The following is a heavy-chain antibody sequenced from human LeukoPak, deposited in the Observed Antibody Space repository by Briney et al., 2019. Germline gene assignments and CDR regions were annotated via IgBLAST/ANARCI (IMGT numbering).Heavy chain of an antibody. CDR2: ISWNSGSI. CDR3: AKDSSGYEADHDAFDI. Sequence: GRSLRLSCAASGFTFDDYAMHWVRQAPGKGLEWVSGISWNSGSIGYADSVKGRFTISRDNAKNSLYLQMNSLRAEDMALYYCAKDSSGYEADHDAFDIWGQGTMVTVSS. V-gene: IGHV3-9*03. CDR1: GFTFDDYA. J-gene: IGHJ3*02. D-gene: IGHD3-22*01.